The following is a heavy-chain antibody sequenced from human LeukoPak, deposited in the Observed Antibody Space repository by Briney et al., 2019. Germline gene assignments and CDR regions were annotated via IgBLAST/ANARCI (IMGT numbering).Heavy chain of an antibody. CDR3: ARALRGYSGYFDS. CDR1: GFIFSDYY. V-gene: IGHV3-11*01. CDR2: ISSTSSTI. J-gene: IGHJ4*02. Sequence: GGSLRLSCAASGFIFSDYYMTWIRQAPGKGLEWVSYISSTSSTIYYVDSVKGRFTISRDNAKNSLYLLMNSLRAEDTAVYYCARALRGYSGYFDSWGQGTPVTVSS. D-gene: IGHD5-12*01.